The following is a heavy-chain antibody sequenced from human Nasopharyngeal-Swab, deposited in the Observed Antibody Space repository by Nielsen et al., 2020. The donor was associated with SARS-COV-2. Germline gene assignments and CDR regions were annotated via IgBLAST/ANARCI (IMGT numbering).Heavy chain of an antibody. CDR1: GGSISSSSYY. V-gene: IGHV4-39*07. D-gene: IGHD2-21*01. CDR3: ARVVSLYYYYYGMDV. J-gene: IGHJ6*02. Sequence: SETLSLTCTVSGGSISSSSYYWGGIRQPPGKGLEWIGSIYYSGSTYYNPSLKSRVTISVDTSKNQFSLKLSSVTAADTAVYYCARVVSLYYYYYGMDVWGQGTTVTVSS. CDR2: IYYSGST.